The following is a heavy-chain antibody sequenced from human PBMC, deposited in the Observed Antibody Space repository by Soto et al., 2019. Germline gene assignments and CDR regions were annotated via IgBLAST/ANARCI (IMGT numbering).Heavy chain of an antibody. Sequence: SETLSLTCTVSGGSISSSSYYWGWIRQPPGKGLEWIGSIYYSGSTYYNPSLKSRVTISVDTSKNQFSLKLSSVTAADTAVYYCARATMVAWGGSGYMDVWGKGTTVTVSS. V-gene: IGHV4-39*01. CDR3: ARATMVAWGGSGYMDV. J-gene: IGHJ6*03. D-gene: IGHD3-10*01. CDR2: IYYSGST. CDR1: GGSISSSSYY.